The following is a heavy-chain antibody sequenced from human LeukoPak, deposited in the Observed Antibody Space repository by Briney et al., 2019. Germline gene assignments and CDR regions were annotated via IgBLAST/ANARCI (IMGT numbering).Heavy chain of an antibody. Sequence: GGSLRLSCAASGFAFSSYAMSWVRQAPGKGLEWVSAISGSGGSTYYADSVKGRFTISRDNSKNTLLLQMNSLRAEDTAVYYCAKGAYGSGSYYPYWGQGTLVTVSS. CDR3: AKGAYGSGSYYPY. V-gene: IGHV3-23*01. CDR1: GFAFSSYA. D-gene: IGHD3-10*01. CDR2: ISGSGGST. J-gene: IGHJ4*02.